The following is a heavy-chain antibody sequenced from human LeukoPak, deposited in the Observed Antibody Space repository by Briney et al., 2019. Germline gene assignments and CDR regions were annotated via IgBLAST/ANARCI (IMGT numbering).Heavy chain of an antibody. CDR1: GYTFIDYY. CDR2: INPNSGAT. Sequence: ASVKVSFKSSGYTFIDYYIHWVRQAPGQGLEWMGWINPNSGATKYAQKFQGRVSITRDTAIKTAYMDLTNLRSDDTAIFYCARVKKLMPEFEFWGQGTLATVSS. J-gene: IGHJ4*02. V-gene: IGHV1-2*02. CDR3: ARVKKLMPEFEF. D-gene: IGHD2-2*01.